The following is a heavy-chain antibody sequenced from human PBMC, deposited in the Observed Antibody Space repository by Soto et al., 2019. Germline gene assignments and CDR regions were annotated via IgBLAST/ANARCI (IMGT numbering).Heavy chain of an antibody. CDR3: ARDRRTDSGYPRPFDY. Sequence: ASVKVSCKASGYTFASYGISWVRQAPGQGLEWMGWISAYNGNTNYAQKLQGRVTMTTDTSTSTAYMELRSLRSDDTAVYYCARDRRTDSGYPRPFDYWGQGTLVTVSS. J-gene: IGHJ4*02. D-gene: IGHD5-12*01. V-gene: IGHV1-18*01. CDR1: GYTFASYG. CDR2: ISAYNGNT.